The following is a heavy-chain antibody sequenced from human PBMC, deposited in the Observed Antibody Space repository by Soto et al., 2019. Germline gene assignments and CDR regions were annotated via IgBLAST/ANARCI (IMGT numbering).Heavy chain of an antibody. J-gene: IGHJ5*02. D-gene: IGHD6-13*01. Sequence: ASVKVSCKASGYTFTSYGISWVRQAPGQGLEWMGWISAYNGNTNYAQKLQGRVTMTTDTSTSTAYMELRSLRSDDTAVYYCAGIVAAAGTTDWFDPWGQGALVTVSS. V-gene: IGHV1-18*01. CDR1: GYTFTSYG. CDR3: AGIVAAAGTTDWFDP. CDR2: ISAYNGNT.